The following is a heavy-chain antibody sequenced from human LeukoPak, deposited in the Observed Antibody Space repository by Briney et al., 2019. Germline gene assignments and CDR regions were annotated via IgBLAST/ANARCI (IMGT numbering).Heavy chain of an antibody. CDR1: GFTVSSNY. CDR3: AKDREQWLVHFFDY. J-gene: IGHJ4*02. Sequence: GGSLRLSCVASGFTVSSNYMSWVRQAPGKGLEWVSVIYSGGSTYYADSVKDRFTISRDNSKNTLYLQMNSLRAEDTAVYYCAKDREQWLVHFFDYWGQGTLVTVSS. V-gene: IGHV3-66*01. CDR2: IYSGGST. D-gene: IGHD6-19*01.